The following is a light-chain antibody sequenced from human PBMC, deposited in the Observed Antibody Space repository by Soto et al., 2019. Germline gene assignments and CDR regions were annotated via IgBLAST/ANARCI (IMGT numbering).Light chain of an antibody. J-gene: IGLJ1*01. CDR1: SSDVGGYRY. CDR3: SSYTSSSTYV. V-gene: IGLV2-14*01. CDR2: DVS. Sequence: QSALTQPASVYGSPGQSITISCTGTSSDVGGYRYVSWYQQHPGKAPKLMIYDVSNRPPGVSNRFSGSKSGNTASLTISGLQAEDEADYYCSSYTSSSTYVFGTGTKVTVL.